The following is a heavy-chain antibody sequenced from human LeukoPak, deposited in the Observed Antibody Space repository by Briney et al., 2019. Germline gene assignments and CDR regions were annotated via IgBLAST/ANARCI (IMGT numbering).Heavy chain of an antibody. CDR2: ITGGGGRST. J-gene: IGHJ4*02. Sequence: GGSLRLSCAASGFTFSSYAMDWVRQAPGKGLEWVSTITGGGGRSTYYADSVKGRFTLSRDNSKNSLYLQMNSLRAEDTAVYYCARVFIGDYGDYQFDYWGQGTLVTVSS. D-gene: IGHD4-17*01. CDR1: GFTFSSYA. CDR3: ARVFIGDYGDYQFDY. V-gene: IGHV3-23*01.